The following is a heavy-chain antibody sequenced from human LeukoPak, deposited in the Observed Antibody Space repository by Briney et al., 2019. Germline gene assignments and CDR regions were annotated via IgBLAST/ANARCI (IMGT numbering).Heavy chain of an antibody. Sequence: SETLSLTCTVSGGSISGYYWSWIRQPPGKGLEWIRFIYYSGSTKYNPSLKSRVTISVDTSKNQFSLKLTSVTAADTAVYYCARYGSGSYSDDHFQHWGQGTLVTVSS. CDR1: GGSISGYY. D-gene: IGHD3-10*01. CDR3: ARYGSGSYSDDHFQH. CDR2: IYYSGST. J-gene: IGHJ1*01. V-gene: IGHV4-59*08.